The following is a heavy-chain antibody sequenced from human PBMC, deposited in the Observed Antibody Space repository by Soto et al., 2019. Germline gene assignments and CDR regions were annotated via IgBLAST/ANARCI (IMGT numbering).Heavy chain of an antibody. D-gene: IGHD3-10*01. V-gene: IGHV4-34*01. CDR1: GVSFSGYY. J-gene: IGHJ6*02. CDR3: ARERITMVRGVRVSMDV. CDR2: INHSGST. Sequence: SETLSLTCAVYGVSFSGYYWSWIRQPPGKGLEWIGEINHSGSTNYNPSLKSRVTISVDTSKNQFSLKLSSVTAADTAVYYCARERITMVRGVRVSMDVWGQGTTVT.